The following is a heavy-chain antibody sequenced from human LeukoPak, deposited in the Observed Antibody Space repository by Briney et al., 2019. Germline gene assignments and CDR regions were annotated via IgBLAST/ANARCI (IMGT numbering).Heavy chain of an antibody. CDR1: GYSFTSYW. V-gene: IGHV5-51*01. Sequence: GESLMISCKGSGYSFTSYWIGWVRQMPGKGLEWMGIIYPGDSDTRHSPSFQGQVTISADKSISTAYLQWSSLKASDTAMYYCARRAAVAGIDYWGQGTLVTVSS. CDR3: ARRAAVAGIDY. D-gene: IGHD6-19*01. J-gene: IGHJ4*02. CDR2: IYPGDSDT.